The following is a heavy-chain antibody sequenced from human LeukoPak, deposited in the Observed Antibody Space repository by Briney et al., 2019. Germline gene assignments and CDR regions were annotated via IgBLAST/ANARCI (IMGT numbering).Heavy chain of an antibody. CDR1: GYTFTAHY. Sequence: GASVKVSCRASGYTFTAHYIHWVRQAPGQGLEWMGWIDPNSGGTNYAQKFLGSVTMTGDTSINTAFMELSRLRSDDTAIYYCARGRGTTMVRGVITNYFDLWGCGSLVSVSS. J-gene: IGHJ2*01. CDR3: ARGRGTTMVRGVITNYFDL. V-gene: IGHV1-2*02. CDR2: IDPNSGGT. D-gene: IGHD3-10*01.